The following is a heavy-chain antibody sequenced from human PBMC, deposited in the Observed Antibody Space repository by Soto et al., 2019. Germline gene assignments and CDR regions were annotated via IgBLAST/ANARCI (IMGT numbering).Heavy chain of an antibody. V-gene: IGHV3-13*01. CDR1: GFRFSDYD. CDR2: IGTNAET. Sequence: EVQLVESGGVLIQRGGSLRLSCEASGFRFSDYDMHWVRQPSGKGLEWVSGIGTNAETHYSDAVKGRFTISRENDRNSLFLQMKSLKADDTAVYFCARGRPFWSDFYIDYWGQGTLVTVSS. D-gene: IGHD3-3*01. CDR3: ARGRPFWSDFYIDY. J-gene: IGHJ4*02.